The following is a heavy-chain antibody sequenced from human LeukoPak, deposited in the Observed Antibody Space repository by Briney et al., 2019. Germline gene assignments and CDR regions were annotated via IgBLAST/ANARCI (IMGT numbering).Heavy chain of an antibody. CDR1: GGSIRNTKW. CDR2: VNHQGST. D-gene: IGHD6-19*01. CDR3: ATAGSPYRPLDC. V-gene: IGHV4-4*02. Sequence: KPSETLSLTCGVSGGSIRNTKWWTWVRQPPGKGLEWIGEVNHQGSTNYNPSLKSRVAISVDKSENHIALELTSVTAADTAVYYCATAGSPYRPLDCSGQGTLVTAAS. J-gene: IGHJ4*02.